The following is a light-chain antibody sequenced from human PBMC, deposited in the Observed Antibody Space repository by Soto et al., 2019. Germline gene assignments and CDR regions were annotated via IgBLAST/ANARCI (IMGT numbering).Light chain of an antibody. Sequence: DIQMTHSPSSLSASIGDRVTITCHASQNITNNLSWYQQKPGKAPNLLIYHASKLAKGVTSRFSGSGSGTDFTLTISSLEPEDFAVYYCQQRNNWRDTFGQGTRLEIK. J-gene: IGKJ5*01. V-gene: IGKV1-33*01. CDR1: QNITNN. CDR3: QQRNNWRDT. CDR2: HAS.